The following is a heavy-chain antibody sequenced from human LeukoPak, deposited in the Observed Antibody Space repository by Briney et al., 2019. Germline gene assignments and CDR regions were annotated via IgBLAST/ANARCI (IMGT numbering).Heavy chain of an antibody. CDR3: ASFQAVADIYLDY. D-gene: IGHD6-19*01. V-gene: IGHV4-39*01. Sequence: SETLSLTCTVSGGSISSSSYYWDWIRQPPGKGLEWIGSIYYSGSTYYNPSLKSRVTISVDTSKNQFSLKLSSVTAADTAVYYCASFQAVADIYLDYWGQGTLVTVSS. CDR2: IYYSGST. J-gene: IGHJ4*02. CDR1: GGSISSSSYY.